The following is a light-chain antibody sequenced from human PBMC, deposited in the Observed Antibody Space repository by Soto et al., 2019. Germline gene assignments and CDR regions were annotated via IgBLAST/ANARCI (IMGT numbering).Light chain of an antibody. J-gene: IGKJ4*01. CDR3: QQYGNLPLT. V-gene: IGKV3-20*01. Sequence: EIVLTQSPGTLSLSPGERGTLSCRASQNLGTLYLAWFQQKSGQAPRLLIYSASRRATGIPDRFTGSGSGTDFTLTINRVEPEDFAVYYCQQYGNLPLTFGGGTKVDIK. CDR1: QNLGTLY. CDR2: SAS.